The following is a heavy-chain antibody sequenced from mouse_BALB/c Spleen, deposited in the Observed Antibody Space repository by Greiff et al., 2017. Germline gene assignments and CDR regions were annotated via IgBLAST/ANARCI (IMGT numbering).Heavy chain of an antibody. CDR3: AREGDGNYSDY. Sequence: DVMLVESGGGLVKPGGSLKLSCAASGFTFSDYYMYWVRQTPEKRLEWVATISDGGSYTYYPDSVKGRFTISRDNAKNNLYLQMSSLKSEDTAMYYCAREGDGNYSDYWGQGTTLTVSS. CDR2: ISDGGSYT. V-gene: IGHV5-4*02. CDR1: GFTFSDYY. D-gene: IGHD2-1*01. J-gene: IGHJ2*01.